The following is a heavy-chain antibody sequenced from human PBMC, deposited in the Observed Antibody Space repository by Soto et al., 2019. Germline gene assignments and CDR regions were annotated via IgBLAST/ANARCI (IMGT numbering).Heavy chain of an antibody. V-gene: IGHV3-48*02. CDR1: GVTFSSYS. Sequence: PGGALGLCCAASGVTFSSYSMNWVRQAPGKGLEWVSYISSSNRTINYADSVKGRFIISRDNAKNSLYLQMHSLRDEDTAVYYCAREGWPLLQTGMDVWGQGTTVTV. J-gene: IGHJ6*02. CDR3: AREGWPLLQTGMDV. D-gene: IGHD2-15*01. CDR2: ISSSNRTI.